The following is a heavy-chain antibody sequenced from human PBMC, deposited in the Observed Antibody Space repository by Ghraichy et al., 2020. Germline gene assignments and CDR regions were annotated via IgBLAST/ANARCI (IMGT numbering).Heavy chain of an antibody. CDR2: INPNSGGT. V-gene: IGHV1-2*02. J-gene: IGHJ6*02. CDR1: GYTFTGYY. D-gene: IGHD3-16*01. CDR3: ARVEDWGSYYYYYGMDV. Sequence: ASVKVSCKASGYTFTGYYMHWVRQAPGQGLEWMGWINPNSGGTNYAQKFQGRVTMTRDTSISTAYMELSRLRSDDTAVYYCARVEDWGSYYYYYGMDVWGQWTTVTVSS.